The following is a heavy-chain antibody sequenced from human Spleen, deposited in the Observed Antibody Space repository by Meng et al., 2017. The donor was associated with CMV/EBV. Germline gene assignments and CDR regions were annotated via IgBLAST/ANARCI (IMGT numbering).Heavy chain of an antibody. Sequence: GESLKISCVASGFTFNTYWMSWVRQAPGKGLEWVANIKQDGSEKYYVGSVKGRFTISRDNAKNSLYLQMNSLRADDTAVYYCARGEDGSTSARRTLRYWGQGTLVTVSS. CDR1: GFTFNTYW. D-gene: IGHD2-2*01. J-gene: IGHJ4*02. CDR3: ARGEDGSTSARRTLRY. CDR2: IKQDGSEK. V-gene: IGHV3-7*01.